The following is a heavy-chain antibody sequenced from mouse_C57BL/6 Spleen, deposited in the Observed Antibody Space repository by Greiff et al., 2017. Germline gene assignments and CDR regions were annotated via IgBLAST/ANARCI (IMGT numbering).Heavy chain of an antibody. V-gene: IGHV2-9*01. J-gene: IGHJ3*01. D-gene: IGHD4-1*01. Sequence: VQLKQSGPGLVAPSQSLSITCTVSGFSLTSYGVDWVRQPPGKGLEWLGVIWGGGSTNYNSALMSRLSISKDNSKSQVFLKMNSVQTDDTAMYYCTISNWEFAYWGQGTLVTVSA. CDR3: TISNWEFAY. CDR1: GFSLTSYG. CDR2: IWGGGST.